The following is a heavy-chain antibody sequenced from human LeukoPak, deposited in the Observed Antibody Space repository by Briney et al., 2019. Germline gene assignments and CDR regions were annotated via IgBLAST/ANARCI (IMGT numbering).Heavy chain of an antibody. Sequence: GGSLRLSCAASGFTFSSYWMSWVRQAPGKGLEWVAVISYDGSNKYYADSVKGRFTISRDNSKNTLYLQMNSLRAEDTAVYYCAREGYYGSGSYSYYYYGMDVWGQGTTVTVSS. CDR1: GFTFSSYW. CDR3: AREGYYGSGSYSYYYYGMDV. CDR2: ISYDGSNK. V-gene: IGHV3-30-3*01. J-gene: IGHJ6*02. D-gene: IGHD3-10*01.